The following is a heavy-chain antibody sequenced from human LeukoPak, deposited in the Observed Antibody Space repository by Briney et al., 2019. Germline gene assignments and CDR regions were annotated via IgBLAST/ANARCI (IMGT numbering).Heavy chain of an antibody. V-gene: IGHV1-46*01. Sequence: GASVKVSCKASGYTFTSYYMHWVRQAPGQGLEWMGIINPSGGSTSYAQKFQGRVTMTRDTSTSTVYMELSSLRSEDTAVYYCATGTIKYYDSSGYLGYWGQGTLVTVSS. J-gene: IGHJ4*02. CDR2: INPSGGST. D-gene: IGHD3-22*01. CDR1: GYTFTSYY. CDR3: ATGTIKYYDSSGYLGY.